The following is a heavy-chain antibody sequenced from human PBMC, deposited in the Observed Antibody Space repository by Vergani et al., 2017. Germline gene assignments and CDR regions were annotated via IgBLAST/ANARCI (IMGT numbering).Heavy chain of an antibody. J-gene: IGHJ4*02. V-gene: IGHV3-30-3*01. CDR3: ARGASGDYVSSFDY. Sequence: QVQLVESGGGVVQPGRSLRLSCAASGFTFSSYAMHWVRQAPGKGLEWVAVISYDGSNKYYADSVKGRFTISRDNSKNTLYLQMNSLRAEDTAVYYRARGASGDYVSSFDYWGQGTLVTVSS. CDR1: GFTFSSYA. D-gene: IGHD4-17*01. CDR2: ISYDGSNK.